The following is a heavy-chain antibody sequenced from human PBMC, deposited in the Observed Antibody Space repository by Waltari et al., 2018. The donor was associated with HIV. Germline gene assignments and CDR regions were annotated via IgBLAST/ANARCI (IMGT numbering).Heavy chain of an antibody. Sequence: QVQLQQWGAGLLKPSETLSLTCAVYGGSFSGYYWSWIRQPPGKGLEWIGESNHSGSTNYNPSLKSRVTISVDTSKNQFSLKLSSVTAADTAVYYCARGTDYYYYGMDVWGQGTTVTVSS. V-gene: IGHV4-34*01. J-gene: IGHJ6*02. CDR3: ARGTDYYYYGMDV. CDR2: SNHSGST. CDR1: GGSFSGYY.